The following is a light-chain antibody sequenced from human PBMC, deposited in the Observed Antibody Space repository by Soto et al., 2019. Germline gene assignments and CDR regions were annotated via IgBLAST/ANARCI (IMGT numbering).Light chain of an antibody. CDR1: SSDDGNYNY. V-gene: IGLV2-11*01. Sequence: QSVLTQPRSVSGSPGQSVTISCTGTSSDDGNYNYVSWYQQHPGKAPKLMIYDVSQWPSGVPDRFSGSKSGNTASLTISGLQSEDEADYYCCSYVGSYSYVFGTGTKVTVL. CDR3: CSYVGSYSYV. J-gene: IGLJ1*01. CDR2: DVS.